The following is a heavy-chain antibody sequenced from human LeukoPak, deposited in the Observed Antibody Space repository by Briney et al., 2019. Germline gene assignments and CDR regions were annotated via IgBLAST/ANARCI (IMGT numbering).Heavy chain of an antibody. Sequence: PGGSLRLSCAASGFTFSNYDMNWVRQPTGKGLEWVSAIGTAADTFYPGSVKGRFTISRENDKNSVYLHMNSLRDEDTAVYYCARGLMEYCNHTSCPFDYWGQGILVTVSS. CDR1: GFTFSNYD. CDR2: IGTAADT. D-gene: IGHD2-2*01. J-gene: IGHJ4*02. V-gene: IGHV3-13*01. CDR3: ARGLMEYCNHTSCPFDY.